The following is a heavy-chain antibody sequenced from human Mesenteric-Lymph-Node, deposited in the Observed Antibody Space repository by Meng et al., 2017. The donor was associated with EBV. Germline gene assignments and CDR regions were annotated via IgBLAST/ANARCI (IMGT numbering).Heavy chain of an antibody. Sequence: QAPLQESGPGLVTPSGTLSLPCTVSGDSISSDIWWSWVRQPPGKGLEWIGEVYHRGDTNYNPSLKSRVDISVDTSKNQFSLKLSSVTAADTAVYYCARGSRDGYNLDYWGQGTLVTVSS. J-gene: IGHJ4*02. V-gene: IGHV4-4*02. D-gene: IGHD5-24*01. CDR3: ARGSRDGYNLDY. CDR2: VYHRGDT. CDR1: GDSISSDIW.